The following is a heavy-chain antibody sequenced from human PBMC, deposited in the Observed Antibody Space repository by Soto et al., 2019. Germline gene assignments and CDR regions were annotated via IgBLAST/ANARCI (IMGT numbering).Heavy chain of an antibody. V-gene: IGHV3-21*01. J-gene: IGHJ3*02. CDR3: ARSKLLLPQGAFDI. D-gene: IGHD2-15*01. CDR2: ISSSSSYI. CDR1: GFTFSSYS. Sequence: GGSLRLSCAASGFTFSSYSMNWVRQAPGKGLEWVSSISSSSSYIYYADSVKGRFTISRDNAKNSLYLQMNSLRAEDTAVYYSARSKLLLPQGAFDIWGQGTMVTVS.